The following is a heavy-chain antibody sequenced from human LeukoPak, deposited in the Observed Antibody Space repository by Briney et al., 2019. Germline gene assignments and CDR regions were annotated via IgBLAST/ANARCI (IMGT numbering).Heavy chain of an antibody. V-gene: IGHV3-48*02. CDR2: ISSRSDTI. Sequence: GSLRLSCAASGFTFSSYNMNWVRQAPGKGLEWVSYISSRSDTIYYADSVKGRFAISRDNAKNSLYLQMNSLRDEDTAVNYCARVGGGSGYYSPDSWGQGTLVTVSS. CDR3: ARVGGGSGYYSPDS. J-gene: IGHJ4*02. CDR1: GFTFSSYN. D-gene: IGHD3-22*01.